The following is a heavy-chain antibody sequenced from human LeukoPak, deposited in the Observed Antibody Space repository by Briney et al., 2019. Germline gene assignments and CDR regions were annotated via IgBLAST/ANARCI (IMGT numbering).Heavy chain of an antibody. Sequence: GGSLKISCKGSGYSFSNYWIGWVRQMPGKGLESMGIIHPGDSDTRYSPSFQGQVTISADKSINTAYLQWISLKASDTAMYYCARHRVLPSGRWYDYWGQGTLVTVSS. CDR1: GYSFSNYW. J-gene: IGHJ4*02. CDR2: IHPGDSDT. D-gene: IGHD2-2*01. CDR3: ARHRVLPSGRWYDY. V-gene: IGHV5-51*01.